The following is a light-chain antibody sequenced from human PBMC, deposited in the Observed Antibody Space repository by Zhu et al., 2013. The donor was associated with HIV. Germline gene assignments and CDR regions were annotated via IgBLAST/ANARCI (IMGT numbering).Light chain of an antibody. J-gene: IGKJ2*03. CDR2: KVS. Sequence: EVVLSQSALSSPVTLGQPASISCRSSQSLVHSDGDTYLIWFHQRPGQSPRRLIYKVSYRDSGVPDRLSGSGSGTDFTLKISRVEAEDVGIYYCLQGTHWPPSFGQGTKLEIK. CDR3: LQGTHWPPS. CDR1: QSLVHSDGDTY. V-gene: IGKV2-30*02.